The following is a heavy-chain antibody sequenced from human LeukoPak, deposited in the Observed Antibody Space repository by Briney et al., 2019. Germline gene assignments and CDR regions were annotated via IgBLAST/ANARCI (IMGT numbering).Heavy chain of an antibody. CDR2: IKQDGSEK. J-gene: IGHJ6*03. Sequence: GGSLRLSCAASGFTFSSYAMSWVRQAPGKGLEWVANIKQDGSEKFYVDSVKGRFTISRDNAKNSLYLQMNSLRAEDTAVYYCARPDYDFWTRSPGGHYMDVWGKGTTVTVSS. CDR1: GFTFSSYA. V-gene: IGHV3-7*01. D-gene: IGHD3/OR15-3a*01. CDR3: ARPDYDFWTRSPGGHYMDV.